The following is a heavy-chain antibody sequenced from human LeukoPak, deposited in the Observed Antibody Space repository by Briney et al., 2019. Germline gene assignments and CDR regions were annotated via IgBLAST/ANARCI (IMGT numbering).Heavy chain of an antibody. CDR1: GFTFSSYS. CDR3: ARDVVAGTYYYYGMDV. Sequence: GGSLRLSCAASGFTFSSYSINWVRQAPGKGLEWVSSISSSSSYIYYADSVKGRFIISRDNAKNSLYLQMNSLRAEDTAVYYCARDVVAGTYYYYGMDVWGKGTTVTVSS. J-gene: IGHJ6*04. D-gene: IGHD6-19*01. V-gene: IGHV3-21*01. CDR2: ISSSSSYI.